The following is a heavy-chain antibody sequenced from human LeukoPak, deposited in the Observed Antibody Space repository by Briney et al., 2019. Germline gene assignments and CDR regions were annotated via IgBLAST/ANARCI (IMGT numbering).Heavy chain of an antibody. CDR1: GIMFSGYW. J-gene: IGHJ4*02. V-gene: IGHV3-7*01. CDR3: ARESQRAAAY. D-gene: IGHD6-13*01. Sequence: PGGSLRLSCTASGIMFSGYWMSWVRQAPGKGLEWVANIKQHGTEKYYVDSVKGRFTISRDNAKNSLYLQMNSLRAEDTAVYYCARESQRAAAYWGQGTLVTVSS. CDR2: IKQHGTEK.